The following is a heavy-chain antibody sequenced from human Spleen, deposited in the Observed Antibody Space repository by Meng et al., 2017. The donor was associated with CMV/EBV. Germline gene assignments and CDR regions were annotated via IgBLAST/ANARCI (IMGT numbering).Heavy chain of an antibody. V-gene: IGHV3-20*01. J-gene: IGHJ4*02. Sequence: GGSLRLSCAASGFSFGDYGMQWVRQAPGKGLEWVSGINWNGGSTGYADSVKGRFTISRDNAKNSLYLQVNSLRAEDTALYHCARGYYGDDGLDYWGQGTLVTVSS. D-gene: IGHD4-17*01. CDR1: GFSFGDYG. CDR3: ARGYYGDDGLDY. CDR2: INWNGGST.